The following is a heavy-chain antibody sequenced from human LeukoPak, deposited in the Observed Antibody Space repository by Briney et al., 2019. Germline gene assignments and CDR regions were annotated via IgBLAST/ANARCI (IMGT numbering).Heavy chain of an antibody. D-gene: IGHD3-22*01. Sequence: ASVKVSCKASGYTLTDYYMHWVRQAPGQGLEWMGRINPNSGGTNYAQKFQGRVTMTRDTSISTVYMELSRLRSDDTAVYYCARVGRYESSGYYEYWGQGTLVTVSS. V-gene: IGHV1-2*06. J-gene: IGHJ4*02. CDR2: INPNSGGT. CDR3: ARVGRYESSGYYEY. CDR1: GYTLTDYY.